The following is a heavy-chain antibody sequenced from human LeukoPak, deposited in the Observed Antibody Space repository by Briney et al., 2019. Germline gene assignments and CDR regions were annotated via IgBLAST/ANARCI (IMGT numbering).Heavy chain of an antibody. V-gene: IGHV4-34*01. J-gene: IGHJ5*02. CDR3: ARSPHIWFAERGWFDP. CDR2: IYYSGST. CDR1: GGSFSGYY. D-gene: IGHD3-10*01. Sequence: SETLSLTCAVYGGSFSGYYWVWIRQPPGKGLEWIGSIYYSGSTSYNPSLKSRVTMTVDTSKSQFSLKLSSVTAADTAVYFCARSPHIWFAERGWFDPWGQGTLVTVSS.